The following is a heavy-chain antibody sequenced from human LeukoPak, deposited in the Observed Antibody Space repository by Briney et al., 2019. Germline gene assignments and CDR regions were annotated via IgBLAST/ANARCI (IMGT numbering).Heavy chain of an antibody. CDR1: GYTFTGYY. J-gene: IGHJ4*02. D-gene: IGHD3-22*01. CDR2: INPNSGGT. V-gene: IGHV1-2*02. Sequence: ASVKVSCKASGYTFTGYYMHWVRQAPGQGLEWMGWINPNSGGTNYAQKFQGRVTMTRDTSISTAYMELSGLRSDDTAVYYCARPNYYDSSGYPYWGQGTLVTVSS. CDR3: ARPNYYDSSGYPY.